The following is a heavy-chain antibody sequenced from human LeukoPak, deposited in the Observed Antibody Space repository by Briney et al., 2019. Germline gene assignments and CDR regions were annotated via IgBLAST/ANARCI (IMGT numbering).Heavy chain of an antibody. CDR1: GFTFSNYG. Sequence: GGSLTLSCAAAGFTFSNYGMQWVRQVPGKGLEWVAAIWFDGIRKYYADSVKGRLTISRDNSKNTLYLQMNSLRAEDTAVYYCARDLEDSSPFGAFDMWGQGTMVTVSS. D-gene: IGHD3-22*01. V-gene: IGHV3-33*01. J-gene: IGHJ3*02. CDR2: IWFDGIRK. CDR3: ARDLEDSSPFGAFDM.